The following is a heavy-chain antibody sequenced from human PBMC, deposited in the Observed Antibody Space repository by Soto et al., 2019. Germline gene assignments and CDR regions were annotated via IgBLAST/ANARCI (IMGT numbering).Heavy chain of an antibody. CDR3: VREAYIGYRHAIVH. J-gene: IGHJ4*02. CDR2: NYYSGTT. Sequence: SETLSLTCAVSGVSISSYYWSWIRQPPGKGLEWIGYNYYSGTTNYNPSLKSRVTISVDTSKNQFFLRLTSVTAADTAVYYCVREAYIGYRHAIVHSGPGTLVTGFS. D-gene: IGHD5-12*01. V-gene: IGHV4-59*01. CDR1: GVSISSYY.